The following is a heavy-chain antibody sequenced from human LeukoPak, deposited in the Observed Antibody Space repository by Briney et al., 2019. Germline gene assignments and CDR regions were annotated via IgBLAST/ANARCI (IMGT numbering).Heavy chain of an antibody. CDR2: IYTSGST. Sequence: SEPLSLTGTVSGGSISSYYWSWIRQPAGKGLEWIGRIYTSGSTNYNPSLKSRVTMSVDTSKNAFSLKLSSVTAADTAVYYCARETNWAYYFDYWGQGTLVTVSS. CDR1: GGSISSYY. J-gene: IGHJ4*02. D-gene: IGHD7-27*01. V-gene: IGHV4-4*07. CDR3: ARETNWAYYFDY.